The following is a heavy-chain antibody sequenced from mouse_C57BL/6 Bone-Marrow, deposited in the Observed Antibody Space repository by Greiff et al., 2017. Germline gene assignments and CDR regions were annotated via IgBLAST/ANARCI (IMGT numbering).Heavy chain of an antibody. Sequence: EVQGVESGGGLVKPGGSLKLSCAASGFTFSSYTMSWVRQTPEKRLEWVATISGGGGNTYYPDSVKGRFTISRDNAKNTLYLQMSSLRSEDTALYYCARQKPYYYGSSYYFDYWGQGTTLTVSS. CDR3: ARQKPYYYGSSYYFDY. J-gene: IGHJ2*01. CDR1: GFTFSSYT. CDR2: ISGGGGNT. D-gene: IGHD1-1*01. V-gene: IGHV5-9*01.